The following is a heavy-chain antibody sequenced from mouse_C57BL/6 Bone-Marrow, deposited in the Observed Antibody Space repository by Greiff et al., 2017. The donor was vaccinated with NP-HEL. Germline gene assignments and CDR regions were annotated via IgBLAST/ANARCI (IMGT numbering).Heavy chain of an antibody. CDR3: ARPGDYDRTWFAY. CDR2: IFPGSGST. CDR1: GYTFTDYY. Sequence: QVQLKESGPELVKPGASVKISCKASGYTFTDYYINWVKQRPGQGLEWIGWIFPGSGSTYYNEKFKGKATLTVDKSSSTAYMLLSSLTSEDSAVYFCARPGDYDRTWFAYWGQGTLVTVSA. V-gene: IGHV1-75*01. J-gene: IGHJ3*01. D-gene: IGHD2-4*01.